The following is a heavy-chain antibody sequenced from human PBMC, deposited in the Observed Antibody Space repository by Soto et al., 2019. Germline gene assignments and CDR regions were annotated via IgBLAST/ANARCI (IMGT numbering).Heavy chain of an antibody. Sequence: QVQLVESGGGVVQPGRSLRLSCAASGFTFSSYGMHWVRQAPDKGLEWVAVISYDGSNKYYADSVKGRFTISRDNSKNTLYLQMNSLRAEDTAVCYCAKAWFSGSIGDAFDIWGQGTMVTVSS. V-gene: IGHV3-30*18. CDR3: AKAWFSGSIGDAFDI. J-gene: IGHJ3*02. D-gene: IGHD3-22*01. CDR1: GFTFSSYG. CDR2: ISYDGSNK.